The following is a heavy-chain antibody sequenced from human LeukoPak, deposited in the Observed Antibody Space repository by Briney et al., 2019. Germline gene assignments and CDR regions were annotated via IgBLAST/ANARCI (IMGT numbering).Heavy chain of an antibody. Sequence: GGSLGLSCAASGFTFSSYAMHWVRQAPGKGLEWVSSISSSSSYIYYADSVKGRFTISRDNAKNSLYLQMNSLRAEDTAVYYCARVSGSYGTGFDYWGQGTLVTVSS. D-gene: IGHD1-26*01. CDR2: ISSSSSYI. CDR3: ARVSGSYGTGFDY. CDR1: GFTFSSYA. V-gene: IGHV3-21*01. J-gene: IGHJ4*02.